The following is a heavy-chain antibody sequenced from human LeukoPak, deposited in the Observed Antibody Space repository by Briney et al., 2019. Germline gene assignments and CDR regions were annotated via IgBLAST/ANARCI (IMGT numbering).Heavy chain of an antibody. J-gene: IGHJ4*02. V-gene: IGHV3-33*08. CDR1: GFTFSGYA. Sequence: GGSLRLSCAASGFTFSGYAMHWVRQAPGKGLEWVAVIWFDGSNKYYADSVKGRFTISRDNSKNTLYLQMNSLRAEDTAVYYCARELAARRYFDYWGQGTLVTVSS. CDR2: IWFDGSNK. CDR3: ARELAARRYFDY. D-gene: IGHD6-6*01.